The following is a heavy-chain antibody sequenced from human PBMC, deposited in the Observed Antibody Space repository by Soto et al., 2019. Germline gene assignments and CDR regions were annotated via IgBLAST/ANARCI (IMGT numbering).Heavy chain of an antibody. Sequence: PSETLSLTCTVSGGSISSNNYCWGWIRQPPGKGLEWLEWIGTIYYSGSTYYNPSLKSRVTISVDTSKNQFSLKLSSVTAADTAVYYCARRGSASYHDYWVQGTLVTVSS. V-gene: IGHV4-39*01. CDR1: GGSISSNNYC. CDR2: IYYSGST. CDR3: ARRGSASYHDY. J-gene: IGHJ4*02. D-gene: IGHD3-10*01.